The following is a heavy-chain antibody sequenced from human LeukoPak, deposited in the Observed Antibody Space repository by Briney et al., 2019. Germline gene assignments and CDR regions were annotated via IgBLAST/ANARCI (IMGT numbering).Heavy chain of an antibody. CDR2: INHSGST. J-gene: IGHJ5*02. Sequence: SETLSLTCAVYGGSFSGYYWSWIRQPPGKGREWIGEINHSGSTNYNPSLKSGVTISVDTSKNQFSLKLSSVTAADTAVYYCARVFDYDILTGYAWFDHWGQGTLVTVSS. CDR3: ARVFDYDILTGYAWFDH. V-gene: IGHV4-34*01. D-gene: IGHD3-9*01. CDR1: GGSFSGYY.